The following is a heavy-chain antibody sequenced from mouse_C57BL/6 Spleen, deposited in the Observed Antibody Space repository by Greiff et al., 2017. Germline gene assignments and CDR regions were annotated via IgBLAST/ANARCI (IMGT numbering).Heavy chain of an antibody. D-gene: IGHD2-5*01. V-gene: IGHV6-6*01. CDR1: GFTFSDAW. CDR3: TRGSNSYAMDY. Sequence: VQLKESGGGLVQPGGSMKLSCAASGFTFSDAWMDWVRQSPEKGLEWVAEIRNKANNHATYYAESVKGRFTISRDDSKSSVYLQMNSLRAEDTGIYYCTRGSNSYAMDYWGQGTSVTVAS. CDR2: IRNKANNHAT. J-gene: IGHJ4*01.